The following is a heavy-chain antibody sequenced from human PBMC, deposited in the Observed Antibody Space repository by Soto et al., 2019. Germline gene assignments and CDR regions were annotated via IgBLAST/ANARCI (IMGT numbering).Heavy chain of an antibody. V-gene: IGHV4-31*03. CDR1: GGSISSGGYY. J-gene: IGHJ5*02. Sequence: LSLTCTVSGGSISSGGYYWSWIRQHPGKCLEWIGYIYYSGSTYYNPSLKSRVTISVDTSKNQFSPKLSSVTAADTAVYYCARGLGVDFWSPELRIIWFDPWGQGTLVTVS. CDR2: IYYSGST. CDR3: ARGLGVDFWSPELRIIWFDP. D-gene: IGHD3-3*01.